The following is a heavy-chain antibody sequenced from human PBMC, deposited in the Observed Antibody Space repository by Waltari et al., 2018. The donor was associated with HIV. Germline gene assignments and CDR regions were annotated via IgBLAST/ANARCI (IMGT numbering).Heavy chain of an antibody. J-gene: IGHJ4*02. CDR3: ARPGLAYCGGDCYYHF. CDR1: GYRVTTYW. D-gene: IGHD2-21*02. Sequence: VQLVQSGTEVKKPGESLTISCKASGYRVTTYWLAWVRQRPGKGLEWMGIGYPGDSGNRYSPSFGGQVTISVDKSIATAYLQWSSLKASDSAVYYCARPGLAYCGGDCYYHFWGQGTLVSVSS. V-gene: IGHV5-51*01. CDR2: GYPGDSGN.